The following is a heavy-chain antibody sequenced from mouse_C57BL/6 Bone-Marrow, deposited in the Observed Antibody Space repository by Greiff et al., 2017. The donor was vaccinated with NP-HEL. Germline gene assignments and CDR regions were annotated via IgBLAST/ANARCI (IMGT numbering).Heavy chain of an antibody. Sequence: VQLQQSGAELVRPGASVKLSCTASGFNIKDDYMHWVKQRPEQGLEWIGWIDPENGDTEYASKFQGKATITADPSSNTAYLQLSSLTSEDTAVYYCTGTVVALYYYAMDYWGQGTSVTVSS. CDR3: TGTVVALYYYAMDY. J-gene: IGHJ4*01. D-gene: IGHD1-1*01. V-gene: IGHV14-4*01. CDR1: GFNIKDDY. CDR2: IDPENGDT.